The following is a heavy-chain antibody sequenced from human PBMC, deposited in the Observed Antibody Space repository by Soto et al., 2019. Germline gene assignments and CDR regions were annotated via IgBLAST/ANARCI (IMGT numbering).Heavy chain of an antibody. V-gene: IGHV3-74*01. CDR3: ARGGDHYDSAGAFDI. Sequence: PGGSLRLSCAASGFTFSSYWMHWVRQAPGKGLVWVSRINSDGSSTTYADSVKGRFTISRDNARNTLYLQINSLRAEDTAVYYCARGGDHYDSAGAFDIWGQGTMVTVSS. CDR1: GFTFSSYW. J-gene: IGHJ3*02. CDR2: INSDGSST. D-gene: IGHD3-22*01.